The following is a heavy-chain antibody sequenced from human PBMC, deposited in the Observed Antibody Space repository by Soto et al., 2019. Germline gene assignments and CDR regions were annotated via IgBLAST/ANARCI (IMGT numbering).Heavy chain of an antibody. CDR2: INPNSGVA. V-gene: IGHV1-2*06. J-gene: IGHJ6*02. D-gene: IGHD5-12*01. CDR3: ARQGSGSEYPQYFYYGMDV. Sequence: VELVQSGAEVEKPGAAVRISCKTSGYTFTAYYIHWVRQAPGQGLEWMGRINPNSGVANYAQKFQGRVTMTRDTSISTVYMELTKMRSEDTTIYYCARQGSGSEYPQYFYYGMDVWGQGTTAAASS. CDR1: GYTFTAYY.